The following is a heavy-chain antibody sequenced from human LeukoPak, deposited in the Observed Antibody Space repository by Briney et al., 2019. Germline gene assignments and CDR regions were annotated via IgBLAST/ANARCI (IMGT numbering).Heavy chain of an antibody. J-gene: IGHJ4*02. D-gene: IGHD3-16*01. V-gene: IGHV3-15*01. CDR1: GFTFANAY. CDR2: IKNKVAGGTA. Sequence: GGSLRLSCAASGFTFANAYMSWFRQAPGKGLEWVGRIKNKVAGGTADYSAPVKDRFTISRDDSKNTLYLQMNSLKTEDTAVYYCTSDWGVLADNWGQGTLVTVSS. CDR3: TSDWGVLADN.